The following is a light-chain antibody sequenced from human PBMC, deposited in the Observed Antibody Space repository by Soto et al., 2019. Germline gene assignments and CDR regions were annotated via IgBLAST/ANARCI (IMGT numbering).Light chain of an antibody. Sequence: EIVMPQSPVTLSVSPGERATLSCRASQSVSSYLLWYQQKPGQTPRLLIYDASNRATGIPARFSGSGSETDFTLTISSLEPEDFAVYYCQQRSNWPRTFGQGTKVDI. J-gene: IGKJ1*01. CDR3: QQRSNWPRT. CDR1: QSVSSY. CDR2: DAS. V-gene: IGKV3-11*01.